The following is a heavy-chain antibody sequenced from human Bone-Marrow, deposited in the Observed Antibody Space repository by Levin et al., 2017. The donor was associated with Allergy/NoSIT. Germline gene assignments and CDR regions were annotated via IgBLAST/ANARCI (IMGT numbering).Heavy chain of an antibody. D-gene: IGHD3/OR15-3a*01. CDR2: ISWNSGSI. CDR1: GFTFDDYA. J-gene: IGHJ4*02. Sequence: GGSLRLSCAASGFTFDDYAMHWVRQAPGKGLEWVSGISWNSGSIGYADSVKGRFTISRDNAKNSLYLQMNSLRAEDTALYYCARTSTALILYDYWGQGTLVTVSS. CDR3: ARTSTALILYDY. V-gene: IGHV3-9*01.